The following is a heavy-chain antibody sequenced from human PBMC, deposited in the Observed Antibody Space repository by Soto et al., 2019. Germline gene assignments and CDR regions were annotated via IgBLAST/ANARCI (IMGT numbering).Heavy chain of an antibody. CDR2: IYHSGST. CDR1: GDSVSSGSYY. V-gene: IGHV4-30-2*01. J-gene: IGHJ5*02. Sequence: SETPSITCTVSGDSVSSGSYYWSWIRQPPGKGLEWIGYIYHSGSTYYNPSLKSRVTISVDRSKNQFSLKLSSVTAADTAVYSGPRVPSPWAQGTLVTVSS. CDR3: PRVPSP.